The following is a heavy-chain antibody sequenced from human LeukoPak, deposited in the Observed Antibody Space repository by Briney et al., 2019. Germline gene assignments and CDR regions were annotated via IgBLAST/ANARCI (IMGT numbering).Heavy chain of an antibody. V-gene: IGHV4-39*01. CDR2: IYYSGRT. J-gene: IGHJ5*02. D-gene: IGHD2-15*01. CDR3: ARLGGSFNWFDP. Sequence: PSETLSLTCTVSGGSISSSSYYWGWIRQPPGKGLEWIGSIYYSGRTYYNPSLKSRVTISLDTSKNQFSLKLSSATAADTAVYYCARLGGSFNWFDPWGQGTLVTVSS. CDR1: GGSISSSSYY.